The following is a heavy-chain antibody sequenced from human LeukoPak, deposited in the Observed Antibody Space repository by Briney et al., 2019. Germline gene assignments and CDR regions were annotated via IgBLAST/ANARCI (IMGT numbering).Heavy chain of an antibody. D-gene: IGHD2-2*01. CDR2: IWYGGSNK. J-gene: IGHJ6*03. CDR3: ATDGGYCSSTSCHTQNYYYYMDV. Sequence: GGSRRLSCAASGFTFSSYGMHWVRQAPGKGLEWVAVIWYGGSNKYYADSVKGRFTISRDNSKNTLYLQMNSLRAEDTAVYYCATDGGYCSSTSCHTQNYYYYMDVWGKGTTVTVSS. V-gene: IGHV3-33*08. CDR1: GFTFSSYG.